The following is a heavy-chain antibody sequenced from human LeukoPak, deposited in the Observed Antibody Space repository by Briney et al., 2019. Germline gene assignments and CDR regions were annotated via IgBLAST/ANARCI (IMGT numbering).Heavy chain of an antibody. Sequence: GGSLRLYCAASGFTFINYAMTWVRLTPGKGLGWVADTSGSGATTFYADSVKGRFTISRDNSKNTLFLQMNSLRPEDTAVYYCAKRRTSGWSRAALEYWGQGTLVIVSS. CDR2: TSGSGATT. J-gene: IGHJ4*02. D-gene: IGHD6-19*01. CDR1: GFTFINYA. V-gene: IGHV3-23*01. CDR3: AKRRTSGWSRAALEY.